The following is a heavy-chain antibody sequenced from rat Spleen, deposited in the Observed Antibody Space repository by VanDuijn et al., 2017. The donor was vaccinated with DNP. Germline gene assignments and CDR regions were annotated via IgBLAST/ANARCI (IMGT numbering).Heavy chain of an antibody. CDR2: ISYSGST. Sequence: EVQLQESGPGLVKPSQSLSLTCSVTGYSITSNYWGWIRKFPGNKMEWIGHISYSGSTSYNPSLKSRISITRDTSKNQFFLQLNSVTTEDTATYYCARCTMMVIQGYWYFDFWGPGTMVTVSS. D-gene: IGHD1-12*03. CDR1: GYSITSNY. V-gene: IGHV3-1*01. CDR3: ARCTMMVIQGYWYFDF. J-gene: IGHJ1*01.